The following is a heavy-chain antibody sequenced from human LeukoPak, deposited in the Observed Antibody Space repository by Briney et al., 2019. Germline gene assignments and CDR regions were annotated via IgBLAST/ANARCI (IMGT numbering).Heavy chain of an antibody. CDR3: ARESDGSGSYSPQGY. CDR2: IYYSGST. CDR1: GASISTYY. Sequence: PSETLSLTCTVSGASISTYYWSWIRQPPGKGLEWIGYIYYSGSTYYNPSLKSRVTISVDTSKNQFSLKLSSVTAADTAVYYCARESDGSGSYSPQGYWGQGTLVTVSS. J-gene: IGHJ4*02. V-gene: IGHV4-30-4*01. D-gene: IGHD3-10*01.